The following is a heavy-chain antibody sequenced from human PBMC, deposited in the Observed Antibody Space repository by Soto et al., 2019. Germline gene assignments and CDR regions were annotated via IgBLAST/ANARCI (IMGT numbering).Heavy chain of an antibody. Sequence: PGGSLRLSCEASGFKFGEYAMHGVRQAPGKGLEWVSGVSWNSEIVGYADSVKGRFAISRDNAKNSLYLEMNSLRTEDTALYYCAKDRGPCSGNKCSSLYYYYGMDVWGQGTTVTVS. CDR1: GFKFGEYA. CDR2: VSWNSEIV. CDR3: AKDRGPCSGNKCSSLYYYYGMDV. V-gene: IGHV3-9*01. D-gene: IGHD2-15*01. J-gene: IGHJ6*02.